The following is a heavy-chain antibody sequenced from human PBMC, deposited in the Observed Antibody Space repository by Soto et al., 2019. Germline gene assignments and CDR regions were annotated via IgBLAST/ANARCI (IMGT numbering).Heavy chain of an antibody. CDR3: ARGGLEPFDY. CDR2: INKDGSYK. D-gene: IGHD1-1*01. Sequence: EVKLVESGGGLVQSGGSLRLSCATSGFTFSDEWMHWVRQAPGKRLVWVSRINKDGSYKNYADFVEGRFTISRDDARSELYLQMDRLRAEVTAVYYCARGGLEPFDYFGQGALVTVSS. V-gene: IGHV3-74*01. CDR1: GFTFSDEW. J-gene: IGHJ4*02.